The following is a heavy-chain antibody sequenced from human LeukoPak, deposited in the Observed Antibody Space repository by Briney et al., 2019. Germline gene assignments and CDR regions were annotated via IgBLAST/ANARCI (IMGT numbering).Heavy chain of an antibody. CDR1: GFTFSSYA. CDR3: AKGKSKPRIVGATSFDY. CDR2: ISGSGGST. D-gene: IGHD1-26*01. V-gene: IGHV3-23*01. Sequence: GGSLRLSCAASGFTFSSYAMSWVRQAPGKGLEWVSAISGSGGSTYYADSVKGRFTISRDNSKNTLYLQMNSLRAEDTAVYYCAKGKSKPRIVGATSFDYWGQGTLVTVSS. J-gene: IGHJ4*02.